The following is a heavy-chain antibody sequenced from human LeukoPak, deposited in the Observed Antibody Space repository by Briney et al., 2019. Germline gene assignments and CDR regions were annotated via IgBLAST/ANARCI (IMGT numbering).Heavy chain of an antibody. CDR1: GGSISSSSYY. J-gene: IGHJ3*02. Sequence: SETLSLTCTVSGGSISSSSYYWGWIRQPPGKGLEWIGSIYYSGSTYYNPSLKSRVAISVDTSKSQFSLKLSSVTAADTAVYYCARGPVVVVTDAFDIWGQGTMVTVSS. CDR3: ARGPVVVVTDAFDI. D-gene: IGHD2-21*02. CDR2: IYYSGST. V-gene: IGHV4-39*07.